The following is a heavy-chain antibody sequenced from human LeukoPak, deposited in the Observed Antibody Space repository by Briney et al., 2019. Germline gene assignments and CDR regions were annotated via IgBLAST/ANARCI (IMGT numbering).Heavy chain of an antibody. CDR1: GYTFTSYY. V-gene: IGHV1-46*01. CDR3: ARAKVGGGYYLTYFDY. D-gene: IGHD5-24*01. CDR2: INPSGGST. Sequence: RASVKVSCKASGYTFTSYYVHWVRQAPGQGLEWMGIINPSGGSTSYAQKFQGRVTMTRDTSTSTVYMELSSLRSEDTAVYYCARAKVGGGYYLTYFDYWGQGTLVTVSS. J-gene: IGHJ4*02.